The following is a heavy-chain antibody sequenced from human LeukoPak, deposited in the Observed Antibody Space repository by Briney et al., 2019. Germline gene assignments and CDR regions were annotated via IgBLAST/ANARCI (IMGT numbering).Heavy chain of an antibody. CDR3: AKRAAAAGTDDY. V-gene: IGHV3-30-3*02. D-gene: IGHD6-13*01. J-gene: IGHJ4*02. Sequence: GRSLRLSCAASGFTFSAYTINWVRQAPGKGLEWVALISNDGTKKYYADSVKGRFTISRDNSKNTLYLQMNSLRAEDTAVYYCAKRAAAAGTDDYWGQGTLVTVSS. CDR2: ISNDGTKK. CDR1: GFTFSAYT.